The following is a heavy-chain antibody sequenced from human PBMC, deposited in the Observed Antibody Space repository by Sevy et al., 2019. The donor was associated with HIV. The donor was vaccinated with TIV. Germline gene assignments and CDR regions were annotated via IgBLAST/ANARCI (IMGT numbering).Heavy chain of an antibody. V-gene: IGHV4-59*12. Sequence: SETLSLTCAVSGASITGYYWNWIRQSPGKGLEWIAYVYHSGTTSYNPSLKSRASISLDTSRKQFSLTLYSVTAADTAIYYCARVRRRPPVVDSNWYFDVWGRGTLVTVSS. CDR1: GASITGYY. CDR3: ARVRRRPPVVDSNWYFDV. CDR2: VYHSGTT. D-gene: IGHD3-22*01. J-gene: IGHJ2*01.